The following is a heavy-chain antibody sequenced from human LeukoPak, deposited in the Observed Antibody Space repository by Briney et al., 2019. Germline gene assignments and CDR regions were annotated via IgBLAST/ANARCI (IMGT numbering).Heavy chain of an antibody. CDR3: AREAIFGVVREYYFDY. V-gene: IGHV1-46*01. CDR1: GYTFTRYH. J-gene: IGHJ4*02. CDR2: INPSGGTT. D-gene: IGHD3-3*01. Sequence: ASVKVSCKTSGYTFTRYHIHWVRQAPGQGLEWMGVINPSGGTTTYAQNFQGRVTMTRDTSTITVYMELSSLRSDDTAVYYCAREAIFGVVREYYFDYRGQGTLVTVS.